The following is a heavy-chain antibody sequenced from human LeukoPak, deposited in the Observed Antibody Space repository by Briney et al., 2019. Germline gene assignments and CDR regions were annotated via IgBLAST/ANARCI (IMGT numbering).Heavy chain of an antibody. Sequence: GRSLRLSCAGSGFTFDDYVMHWVRQAPGKGLDWVSGSSWNSFTKGYADSVKGRFTISRANAKNSLYLQMNSLRAEDTALYYCAKDSHPRIYYYGLDVRGQGTTVTVSS. V-gene: IGHV3-9*01. CDR2: SSWNSFTK. CDR1: GFTFDDYV. CDR3: AKDSHPRIYYYGLDV. J-gene: IGHJ6*02.